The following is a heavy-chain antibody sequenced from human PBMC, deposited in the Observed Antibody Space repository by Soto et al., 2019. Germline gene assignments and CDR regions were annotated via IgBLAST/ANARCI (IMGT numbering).Heavy chain of an antibody. J-gene: IGHJ4*02. V-gene: IGHV4-59*08. Sequence: SETLSLTCTDSGASVSTGYRSRIRQPPGKGLEWIGFMYFGGSFNYNPSLTSRATISVETSKNQFSMKMTSVTAADTAVYYCARHFSVDYFDYWGQGALVTVSS. CDR3: ARHFSVDYFDY. CDR2: MYFGGSF. CDR1: GASVSTGY.